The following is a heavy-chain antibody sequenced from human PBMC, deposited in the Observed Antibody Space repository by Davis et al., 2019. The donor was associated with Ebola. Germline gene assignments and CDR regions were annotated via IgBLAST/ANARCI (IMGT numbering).Heavy chain of an antibody. D-gene: IGHD3-10*01. Sequence: GGSLRLSCAASGFTFSSYAMSWVRQAPGKGLEWVSTISGSGGSTYYEDSVKGRFTISRDNSKNTLYLQMSSLRLEDTAVYFCAKDDKFASVGPRGVDHWGQGTQVIVSS. J-gene: IGHJ4*02. CDR1: GFTFSSYA. V-gene: IGHV3-23*01. CDR3: AKDDKFASVGPRGVDH. CDR2: ISGSGGST.